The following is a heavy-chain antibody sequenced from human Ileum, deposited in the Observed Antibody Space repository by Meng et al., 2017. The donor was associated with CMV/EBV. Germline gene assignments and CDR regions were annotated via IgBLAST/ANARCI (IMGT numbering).Heavy chain of an antibody. Sequence: QVQYHQSGPWLLKPSKSLLLTVAVSGYPLSRNSFVCNWIRQSPSRGLEWLGRTFYKSTYYNDYAVSVKSRIIINADTSNNQLSLQLNSVTPDDTAVYYCATDWDLNYWGQGILVTVSS. CDR3: ATDWDLNY. D-gene: IGHD3-9*01. CDR2: TFYKSTYYN. V-gene: IGHV6-1*01. J-gene: IGHJ4*02. CDR1: GYPLSRNSFV.